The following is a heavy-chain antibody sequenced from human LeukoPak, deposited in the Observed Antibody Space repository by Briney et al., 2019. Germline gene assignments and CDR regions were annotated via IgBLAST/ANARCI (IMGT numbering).Heavy chain of an antibody. J-gene: IGHJ6*02. Sequence: GGSLRLSCAASGFIFSGSPMHWVRQASGKGLEWVGRIRSKTNNYATAYAASVKGRFTISRDDSENTAYLQMNSLKSEDTAVYYCTRRDGDSLDVWGQGTTVTVSS. CDR3: TRRDGDSLDV. D-gene: IGHD3-3*01. V-gene: IGHV3-73*01. CDR1: GFIFSGSP. CDR2: IRSKTNNYAT.